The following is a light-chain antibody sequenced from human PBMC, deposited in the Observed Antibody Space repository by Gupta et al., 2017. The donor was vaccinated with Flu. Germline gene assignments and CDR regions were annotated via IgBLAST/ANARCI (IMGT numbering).Light chain of an antibody. V-gene: IGKV3-11*01. CDR2: DAS. Sequence: IELTQSPATLSLSPGERATLSCRASQSVSTYLAWYKKKPGQAPRLLIYDASNRDTGIPARFSGSGYGKNFTLTISSREPEDFAVYYCQKRSNWPPYTFGQGTTLEIK. CDR1: QSVSTY. J-gene: IGKJ2*01. CDR3: QKRSNWPPYT.